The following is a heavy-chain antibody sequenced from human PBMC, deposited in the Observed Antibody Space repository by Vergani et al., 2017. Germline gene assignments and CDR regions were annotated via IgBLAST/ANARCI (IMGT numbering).Heavy chain of an antibody. V-gene: IGHV6-1*01. CDR2: TYYRSKWYN. CDR3: ERDPIAAAGTSYYYGMDV. CDR1: GDSVSSNSAA. D-gene: IGHD6-13*01. J-gene: IGHJ6*02. Sequence: QVQLQQSGPGLVKPSQTLSLTCAISGDSVSSNSAAWNWIRQSPSRGLEWLGRTYYRSKWYNDYAVSVKSRITINPDTSKNQFYLQLNSVTPEDTAVYYCERDPIAAAGTSYYYGMDVWGQGTTVTVSS.